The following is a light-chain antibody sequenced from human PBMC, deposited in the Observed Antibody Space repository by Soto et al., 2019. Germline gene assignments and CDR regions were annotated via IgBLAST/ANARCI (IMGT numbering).Light chain of an antibody. Sequence: QSALTQPRSVSGSPGQSVTISCTGTSSDVGNYNYVSWYQQHPGKAPKVMIYDVNKWPSGVPDRFSGSESGNTASLTISGLQAEDEADYYCCSYAGSYTWVFGGGTKLTVL. CDR1: SSDVGNYNY. J-gene: IGLJ3*02. CDR2: DVN. V-gene: IGLV2-11*01. CDR3: CSYAGSYTWV.